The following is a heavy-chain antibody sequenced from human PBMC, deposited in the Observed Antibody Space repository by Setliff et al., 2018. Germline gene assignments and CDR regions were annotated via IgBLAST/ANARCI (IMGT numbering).Heavy chain of an antibody. J-gene: IGHJ5*02. V-gene: IGHV4-59*12. Sequence: PSETLSLTCTVSGGSITTDYWNWLRQSPGKGLGWIGHIFYSGNTHYNPSLESRVTISLDTSKSHFSLNLRSVTAADTAVYYCARRRCSSRYCSPPEANWLDPWGQGTLVTVSS. CDR3: ARRRCSSRYCSPPEANWLDP. D-gene: IGHD2-15*01. CDR2: IFYSGNT. CDR1: GGSITTDY.